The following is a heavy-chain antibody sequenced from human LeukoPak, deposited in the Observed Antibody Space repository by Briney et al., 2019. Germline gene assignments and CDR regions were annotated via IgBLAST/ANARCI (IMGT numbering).Heavy chain of an antibody. D-gene: IGHD3-3*01. Sequence: GSLRLSCAASGFTFSSYAMSWVRQAPGKGLEWVSVIYSGGSTYYADSVKGRFTISRDNSKNTLYLQMNSLRAEDTAVYYCARARTRYYDFWSGPDYFDYWGQGTLVTVSS. CDR2: IYSGGST. CDR3: ARARTRYYDFWSGPDYFDY. V-gene: IGHV3-53*01. CDR1: GFTFSSYA. J-gene: IGHJ4*02.